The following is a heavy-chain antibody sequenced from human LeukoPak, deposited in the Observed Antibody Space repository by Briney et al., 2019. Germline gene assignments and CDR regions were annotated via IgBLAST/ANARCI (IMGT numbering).Heavy chain of an antibody. CDR1: GGSISSYY. CDR3: ARDVDSSGWYWYHWFDP. V-gene: IGHV4-4*07. D-gene: IGHD6-19*01. Sequence: PSETLSLTCTVSGGSISSYYWSWIRQPAGKGLEWIGRIYTSGSTNYNPSLKSRVTMSVDTSKSQFSLKLSSVTAADTAVYYCARDVDSSGWYWYHWFDPWGQGTLVTVSS. J-gene: IGHJ5*02. CDR2: IYTSGST.